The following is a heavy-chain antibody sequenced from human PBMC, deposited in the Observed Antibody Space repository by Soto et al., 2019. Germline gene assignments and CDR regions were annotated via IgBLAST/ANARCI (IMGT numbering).Heavy chain of an antibody. CDR2: ITGYNGNT. CDR3: ARDRGDYDY. V-gene: IGHV1-18*01. J-gene: IGHJ4*02. D-gene: IGHD4-17*01. CDR1: GYTFTSYG. Sequence: QVQLVQSGAEVKEPGSSVKVSCQASGYTFTSYGITWVRHAPGQGLEWVGWITGYNGNTNHAQRLQDRVTLTTDTSTNTAYMELRSLRSDDTAVYYCARDRGDYDYWGQGTLVTVSS.